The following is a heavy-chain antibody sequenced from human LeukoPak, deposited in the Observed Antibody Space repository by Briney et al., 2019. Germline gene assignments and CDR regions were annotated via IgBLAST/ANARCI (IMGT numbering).Heavy chain of an antibody. CDR2: IDSDTYGNTI. D-gene: IGHD3-22*01. Sequence: GGSLRLSCAASGFTLSSYSMNWVRQAPGKGLEWISYIDSDTYGNTIYYPHTVKGRFTISRDNAKNSLYLQMDSLRDEDTAVYYCARGSYYYDSSGYYLVGPWGQGTLVTVSS. CDR1: GFTLSSYS. V-gene: IGHV3-48*02. CDR3: ARGSYYYDSSGYYLVGP. J-gene: IGHJ5*02.